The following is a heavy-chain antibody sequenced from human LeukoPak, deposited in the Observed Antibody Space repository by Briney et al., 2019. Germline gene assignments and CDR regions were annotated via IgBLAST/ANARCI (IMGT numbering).Heavy chain of an antibody. CDR3: AHVKDYYDSSSVDI. D-gene: IGHD3-22*01. CDR1: GFTFDDYG. CDR2: INWNGGST. J-gene: IGHJ3*02. V-gene: IGHV3-20*04. Sequence: PGGSLRLSCAASGFTFDDYGMSWVRQAPGKGLEWVSGINWNGGSTGYADSVKGRFTISRDNAKNSLYLQMNSLRAEDTAVYYCAHVKDYYDSSSVDIWGQGTMVTVSS.